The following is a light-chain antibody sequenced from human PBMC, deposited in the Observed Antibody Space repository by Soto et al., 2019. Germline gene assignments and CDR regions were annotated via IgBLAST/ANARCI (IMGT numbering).Light chain of an antibody. J-gene: IGLJ2*01. CDR2: DVS. CDR1: SSDVGGYNY. Sequence: QSVLTQPASVSGSPGQSITISCTGTSSDVGGYNYVSWYQQHPGKAPKLMIYDVSNRPSGVSNRFSGSKSGNTASLTISGLQAEYEADYYCSSYTSSSTVFGGGTKVTVL. V-gene: IGLV2-14*01. CDR3: SSYTSSSTV.